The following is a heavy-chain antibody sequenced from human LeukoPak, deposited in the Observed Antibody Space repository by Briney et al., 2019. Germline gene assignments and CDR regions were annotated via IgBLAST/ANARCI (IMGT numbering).Heavy chain of an antibody. J-gene: IGHJ4*02. Sequence: GGSLRLSCAASGFTFSTYNMNWVRQAPGKALEWVSSITSSSTYTYYADSVKGRYTISSDNAKNSLYLQMNSLRAEDTAVYYCARDRDTGIGAYSWGYFDYWGQGTLVTVSS. V-gene: IGHV3-21*01. CDR2: ITSSSTYT. CDR1: GFTFSTYN. CDR3: ARDRDTGIGAYSWGYFDY. D-gene: IGHD5-18*01.